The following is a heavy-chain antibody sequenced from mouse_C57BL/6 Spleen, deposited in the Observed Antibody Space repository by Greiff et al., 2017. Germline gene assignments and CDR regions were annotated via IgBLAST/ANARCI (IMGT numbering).Heavy chain of an antibody. J-gene: IGHJ3*01. CDR1: GYTFTSYW. Sequence: QVQLQQPGTELVKPGASVKLSCKASGYTFTSYWMHWVKQRPGQGLEWIGNINPSNGGTNYNEKFKSKATLTVDKSSSRAYMQLSSLTSEDSAVYYCARDYYGSSYPPWFAYWGQGTLVTVSA. CDR2: INPSNGGT. CDR3: ARDYYGSSYPPWFAY. D-gene: IGHD1-1*01. V-gene: IGHV1-53*01.